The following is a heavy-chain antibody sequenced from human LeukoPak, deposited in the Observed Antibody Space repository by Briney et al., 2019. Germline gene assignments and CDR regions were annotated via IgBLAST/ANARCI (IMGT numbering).Heavy chain of an antibody. Sequence: SQTLSLTCAISGDSVSSNSAAWNWIRQSPSRGLEWLGRTCYRSKWYNDYAVSVKSRITINPDTSKNQFSLQLNSVTPEDTAVYYCARAGYYDILTGYYRRGQFDPWGQGTLVTVSS. CDR2: TCYRSKWYN. D-gene: IGHD3-9*01. V-gene: IGHV6-1*01. CDR1: GDSVSSNSAA. CDR3: ARAGYYDILTGYYRRGQFDP. J-gene: IGHJ5*02.